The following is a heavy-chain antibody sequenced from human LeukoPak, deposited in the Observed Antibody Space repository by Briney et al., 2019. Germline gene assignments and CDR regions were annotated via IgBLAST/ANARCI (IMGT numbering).Heavy chain of an antibody. CDR2: ISGSGGST. D-gene: IGHD3-3*01. Sequence: GGSLRLSCAASRFTFSSYAMSWVRQAPGKGLEWVSAISGSGGSTYYADSVKGRFTISRDNSKNTLYLQMNSLRAEDTAVYYCAKLYYDFWSGYLCLDYWGQGTLVTVSS. CDR3: AKLYYDFWSGYLCLDY. J-gene: IGHJ4*02. CDR1: RFTFSSYA. V-gene: IGHV3-23*01.